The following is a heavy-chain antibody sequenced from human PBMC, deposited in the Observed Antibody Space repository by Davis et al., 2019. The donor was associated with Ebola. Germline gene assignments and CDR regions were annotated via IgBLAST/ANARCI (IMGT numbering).Heavy chain of an antibody. D-gene: IGHD2-15*01. Sequence: GESLKISCGGSGFSFSAYWIHWVRQVPGKGLVWVSRIFYDESTTNYADSVKGRFTISRDNAKNTLYLQMDSLTDDDTALYYCTRGVDTTLASWSDALDVWGQRTMVTVSS. J-gene: IGHJ3*01. CDR2: IFYDESTT. CDR3: TRGVDTTLASWSDALDV. V-gene: IGHV3-74*01. CDR1: GFSFSAYW.